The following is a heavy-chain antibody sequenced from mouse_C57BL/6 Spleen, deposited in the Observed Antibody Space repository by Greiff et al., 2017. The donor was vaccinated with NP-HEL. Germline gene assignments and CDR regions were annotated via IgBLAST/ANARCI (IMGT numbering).Heavy chain of an antibody. Sequence: VKLQESGPELVKPGASVKLSCKASGYTFTSYDINWVKQRPGQGLEWIGWFYPRDGSTKYNEKFKGKATLTVDTSSSTAYMELHSLTSEDSAVYFCARGLYYGSSSWFAYWGQGTLVTVSA. J-gene: IGHJ3*01. V-gene: IGHV1-85*01. CDR3: ARGLYYGSSSWFAY. D-gene: IGHD1-1*01. CDR1: GYTFTSYD. CDR2: FYPRDGST.